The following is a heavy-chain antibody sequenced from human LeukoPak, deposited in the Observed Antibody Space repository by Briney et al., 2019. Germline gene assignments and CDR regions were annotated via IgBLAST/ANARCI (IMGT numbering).Heavy chain of an antibody. J-gene: IGHJ4*02. Sequence: GGSLRLSCAASGFTVSSNYMSWVRQAPGKGLEWVSLVSWDGDNTHYADSVKGRFTISRDNSKNSLYLQMNSLRTEDTAFYYCAKDLGRLQFYFDYWGQGTLVTVPS. CDR1: GFTVSSNY. CDR2: VSWDGDNT. V-gene: IGHV3-43*01. D-gene: IGHD5-24*01. CDR3: AKDLGRLQFYFDY.